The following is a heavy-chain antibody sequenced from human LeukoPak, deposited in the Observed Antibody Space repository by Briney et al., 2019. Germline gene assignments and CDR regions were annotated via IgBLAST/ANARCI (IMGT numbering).Heavy chain of an antibody. D-gene: IGHD4-17*01. Sequence: SETLSLTCTVSGGSISSGGYYWSWIRQPPGKGLEWIGYIYYSGSTYYNPSLKSRVTISVDTSKNQFSLKLSSVTAADTAVYYCARVNYGDYGVAFDIWGQGTMVTASS. J-gene: IGHJ3*02. V-gene: IGHV4-30-4*01. CDR3: ARVNYGDYGVAFDI. CDR2: IYYSGST. CDR1: GGSISSGGYY.